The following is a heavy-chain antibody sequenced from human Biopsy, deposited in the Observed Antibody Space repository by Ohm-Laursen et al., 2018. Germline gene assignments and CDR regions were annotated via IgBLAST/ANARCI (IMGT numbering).Heavy chain of an antibody. CDR1: GDSVSSNRAA. J-gene: IGHJ4*02. D-gene: IGHD2-21*02. CDR2: TFYRAKWYT. Sequence: PSDTLSLTCAISGDSVSSNRAAWNWIRQSPSRGLEWLGRTFYRAKWYTDFAVSVKSRITLTPDPSTNQFSLQLNSVTPDDTAVYYCARSGSDSLNYYFDFWGQGTLVTVSS. CDR3: ARSGSDSLNYYFDF. V-gene: IGHV6-1*01.